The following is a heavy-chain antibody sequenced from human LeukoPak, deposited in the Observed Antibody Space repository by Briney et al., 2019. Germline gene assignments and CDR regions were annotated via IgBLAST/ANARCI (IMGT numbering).Heavy chain of an antibody. V-gene: IGHV3-21*01. CDR3: ARDLYDYGDYVGY. CDR2: ISSSSSYI. Sequence: GGSLRLSCAASGFTCSSYSMNWVRQAPGKGLGWVSSISSSSSYIYYADSVKGRFTISRDNAKTSLYLQMNSLRAEDTAVYYCARDLYDYGDYVGYWGQGTLVTVSS. J-gene: IGHJ4*02. D-gene: IGHD4-17*01. CDR1: GFTCSSYS.